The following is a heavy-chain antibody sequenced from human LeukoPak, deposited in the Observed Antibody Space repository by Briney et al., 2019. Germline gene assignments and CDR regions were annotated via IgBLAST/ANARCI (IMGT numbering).Heavy chain of an antibody. Sequence: SVKVSCKASGGTFSSYAISWVRQAPGQGLEWMGGIIPIFGTANYAQKFQGRVTMTRDTSTSTVYMELSSLRSEDTAVYYCARVGYYDSSGYYPGTSLDYWGQGTLVTVSS. J-gene: IGHJ4*02. CDR1: GGTFSSYA. D-gene: IGHD3-22*01. CDR2: IIPIFGTA. CDR3: ARVGYYDSSGYYPGTSLDY. V-gene: IGHV1-69*05.